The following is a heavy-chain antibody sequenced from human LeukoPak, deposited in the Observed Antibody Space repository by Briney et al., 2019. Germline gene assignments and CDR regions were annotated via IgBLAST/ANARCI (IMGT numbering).Heavy chain of an antibody. CDR3: AREGLGLADIVVVPAAIVGGWFDP. CDR1: GYTFTGYY. D-gene: IGHD2-2*02. J-gene: IGHJ5*02. Sequence: ASVKVSCKASGYTFTGYYMHWVRQAPGQGLEWMGWINPNSGGTTYAQKFQGRVTMTRDTSISTAYMELSRLRSDDTAVYYCAREGLGLADIVVVPAAIVGGWFDPWGQGTLVTVSS. V-gene: IGHV1-2*02. CDR2: INPNSGGT.